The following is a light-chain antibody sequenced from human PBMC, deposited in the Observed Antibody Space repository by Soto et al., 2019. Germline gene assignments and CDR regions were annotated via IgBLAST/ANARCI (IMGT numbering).Light chain of an antibody. J-gene: IGKJ1*01. V-gene: IGKV1-5*01. CDR1: QSIRHY. Sequence: GDRVTLTCRASQSIRHYLAWYQQMPGKAPKLLIYGASTLQGGVPSRFSGSGSGTEFTLTISSLQPDDFGTYFCQHHNSYSQTFGQGTKVDIK. CDR2: GAS. CDR3: QHHNSYSQT.